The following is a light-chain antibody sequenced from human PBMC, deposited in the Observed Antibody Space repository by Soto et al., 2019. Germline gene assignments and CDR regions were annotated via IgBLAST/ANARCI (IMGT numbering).Light chain of an antibody. CDR3: QQCHATPLT. J-gene: IGKJ5*01. V-gene: IGKV3-11*01. Sequence: EIVLTQSPATLSLSPGERATLSCRASQSVSSYLAWYQQKPGQAPRLLIYGASNRATGIPDRFSGSGSGTDFTLIISVLQPEDFAIYYCQQCHATPLTFGQGTRLEIK. CDR1: QSVSSY. CDR2: GAS.